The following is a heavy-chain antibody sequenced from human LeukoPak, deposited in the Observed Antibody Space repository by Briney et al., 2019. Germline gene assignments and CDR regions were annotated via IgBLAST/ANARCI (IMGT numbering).Heavy chain of an antibody. CDR2: IYYSGST. Sequence: SETLSLTCTVSGGSITNKNYYWGWIRQPPGQGLEWIGSIYYSGSTYYNPSLKSRVTISVDTSKNQFSLKLSSVTAADTALYYCARDSAYGYGPVDYWGQGTLVTVSS. CDR3: ARDSAYGYGPVDY. V-gene: IGHV4-39*07. D-gene: IGHD2-15*01. J-gene: IGHJ4*02. CDR1: GGSITNKNYY.